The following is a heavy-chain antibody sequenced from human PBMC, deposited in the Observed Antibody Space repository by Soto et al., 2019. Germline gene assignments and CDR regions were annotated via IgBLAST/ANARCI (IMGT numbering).Heavy chain of an antibody. CDR2: ISWNSGSI. Sequence: GGSLRLSCAASGFTFDDYAMHWVRQAPGKGLEWVSGISWNSGSIGYADSVKGRFTISRDNAKNSLYLQMNSLRAEDTALYYCAKGGYYGDLPGGWGQGTLVTVSS. D-gene: IGHD4-17*01. J-gene: IGHJ4*02. V-gene: IGHV3-9*01. CDR1: GFTFDDYA. CDR3: AKGGYYGDLPGG.